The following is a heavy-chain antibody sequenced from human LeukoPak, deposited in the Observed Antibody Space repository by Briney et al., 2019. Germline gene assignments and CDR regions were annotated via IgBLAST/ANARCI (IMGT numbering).Heavy chain of an antibody. J-gene: IGHJ4*02. CDR2: ITSSGTTI. Sequence: AGGSLRLSCAASGFVFSRDEMNWVRQAPGEGLEWVSSITSSGTTIYYGDSVKGRFTISRDNAKNSLYLQMDSLRAEDTAVYYCARGDTNRGNFDSWGQGTLVTVSS. CDR1: GFVFSRDE. V-gene: IGHV3-48*03. CDR3: ARGDTNRGNFDS. D-gene: IGHD1-14*01.